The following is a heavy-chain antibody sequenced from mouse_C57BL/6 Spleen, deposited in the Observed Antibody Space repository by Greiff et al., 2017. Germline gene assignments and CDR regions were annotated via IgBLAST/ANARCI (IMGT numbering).Heavy chain of an antibody. CDR1: GYSFTGYY. V-gene: IGHV1-31*01. CDR2: IYPYNGGS. D-gene: IGHD2-3*01. J-gene: IGHJ4*01. CDR3: ASDGYYEGYYAMDY. Sequence: EVQLQQSGPELVKPGASVKLSCKASGYSFTGYYMHWVKQSHGNILDWIGYIYPYNGGSRYNQKFKGKATLTVDKSSSTAYLELRSLTSEDSAVYYCASDGYYEGYYAMDYWGQGTSVTVSS.